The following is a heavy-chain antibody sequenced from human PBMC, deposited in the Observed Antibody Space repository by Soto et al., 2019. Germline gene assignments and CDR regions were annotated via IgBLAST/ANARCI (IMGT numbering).Heavy chain of an antibody. V-gene: IGHV1-69*04. CDR1: GDTFNTSG. J-gene: IGHJ2*01. CDR2: VIPILGIA. D-gene: IGHD6-13*01. CDR3: ARDPKGGPIAAAGALYWYFDL. Sequence: SVKVSCKASGDTFNTSGITWVRQAPGQGLEWMGRVIPILGIANYAQKFQGRVTITADKSTSTAYMELSSLRSEDTAVYYCARDPKGGPIAAAGALYWYFDLWGRGTLVTVSS.